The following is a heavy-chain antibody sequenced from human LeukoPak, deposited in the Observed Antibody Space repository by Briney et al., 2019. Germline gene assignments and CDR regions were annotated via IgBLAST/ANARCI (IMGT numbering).Heavy chain of an antibody. Sequence: AGTLRLSCAASGFTFNNYAMSWVRQAPGKGLEWVSAISASGGTTYYADSAKGRFTISRDNSENTLFLRMNSLRAEDTAVYYCAKESREYCSSTSCPNWFDSWGQGTLVTVSS. CDR2: ISASGGTT. V-gene: IGHV3-23*01. D-gene: IGHD2-2*01. CDR3: AKESREYCSSTSCPNWFDS. J-gene: IGHJ5*01. CDR1: GFTFNNYA.